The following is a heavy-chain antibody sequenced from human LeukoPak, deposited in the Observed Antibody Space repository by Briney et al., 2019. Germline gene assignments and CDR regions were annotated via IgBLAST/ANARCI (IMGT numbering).Heavy chain of an antibody. CDR3: ARDGDSSGYPFDY. CDR1: GGSISSYY. D-gene: IGHD3-22*01. J-gene: IGHJ4*02. CDR2: IYTSGST. V-gene: IGHV4-4*07. Sequence: PSETLSLTCTVSGGSISSYYWSWIRQPPGKGLEWIGRIYTSGSTNYNPSLKSRVTMSVDTSKNQFSLKLSSVTAADTAVYYCARDGDSSGYPFDYWGQGTLVTVSS.